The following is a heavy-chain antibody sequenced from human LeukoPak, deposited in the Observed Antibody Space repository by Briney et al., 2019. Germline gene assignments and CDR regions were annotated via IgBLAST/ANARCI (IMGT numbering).Heavy chain of an antibody. V-gene: IGHV3-74*01. Sequence: TGGSLRLPCAASGFTFSSYAMSWVRQAPGKGLVWVSRINGDGSSTTYADSVRGRFTISRDDAKNTLYLEMNSLRAEDTAVYYCAREWHDAFDIWGQGTMVTVSS. CDR2: INGDGSST. D-gene: IGHD5-24*01. J-gene: IGHJ3*02. CDR3: AREWHDAFDI. CDR1: GFTFSSYA.